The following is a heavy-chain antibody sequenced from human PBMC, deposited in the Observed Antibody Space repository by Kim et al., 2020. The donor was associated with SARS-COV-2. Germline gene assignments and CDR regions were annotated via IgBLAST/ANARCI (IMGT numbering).Heavy chain of an antibody. D-gene: IGHD1-1*01. J-gene: IGHJ5*02. CDR2: YI. V-gene: IGHV3-21*01. Sequence: YIYYADSVKGRFIISRDNAKKSLYLQMYSLRAEDTAVYYCSRQPTRSGTTWGQGTLVTVTS. CDR3: SRQPTRSGTT.